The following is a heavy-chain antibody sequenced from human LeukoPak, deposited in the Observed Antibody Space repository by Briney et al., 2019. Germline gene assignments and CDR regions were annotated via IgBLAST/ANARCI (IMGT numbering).Heavy chain of an antibody. D-gene: IGHD3-10*01. Sequence: KASETLSLTCTVSGGSISSGGYYWSWIRQHPGKGLEWIGYIYYSGSTYYNPSLKSRVTISVDTSKNQFSLKLSSVTAADTAVYYCARVRYYGSGSSRDYFDYWGQGTPVTVSS. CDR3: ARVRYYGSGSSRDYFDY. CDR1: GGSISSGGYY. CDR2: IYYSGST. V-gene: IGHV4-31*03. J-gene: IGHJ4*02.